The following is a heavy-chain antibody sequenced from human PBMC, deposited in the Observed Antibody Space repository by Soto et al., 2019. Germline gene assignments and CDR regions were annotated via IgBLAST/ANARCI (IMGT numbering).Heavy chain of an antibody. CDR1: GGTFSSYA. Sequence: QVQLVQSGAEVKKPGSSVKVSCKASGGTFSSYAISWVRQAPGQGLEWMGGIIPIFGTANYAQKFQGRVTITADESTSTAYMELSSLRSEDTAVYYCARDSDGSGPKAYYFDYWGQGTLVTVSS. CDR3: ARDSDGSGPKAYYFDY. V-gene: IGHV1-69*01. D-gene: IGHD3-10*01. J-gene: IGHJ4*02. CDR2: IIPIFGTA.